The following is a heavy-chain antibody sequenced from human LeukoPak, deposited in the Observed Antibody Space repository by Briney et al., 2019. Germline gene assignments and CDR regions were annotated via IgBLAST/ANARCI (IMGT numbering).Heavy chain of an antibody. J-gene: IGHJ4*02. CDR1: GGSFSGYY. CDR3: ARLTYYYDSSGYYPGYYFDY. CDR2: INHSGST. V-gene: IGHV4-34*01. D-gene: IGHD3-22*01. Sequence: SETLSLTCAVYGGSFSGYYWSWIRQPPGKGLEWIGEINHSGSTNYNPSLKSRVTISVDTSKNQFSLKLSSVTAADTAVYHCARLTYYYDSSGYYPGYYFDYWGQGTLVTVSS.